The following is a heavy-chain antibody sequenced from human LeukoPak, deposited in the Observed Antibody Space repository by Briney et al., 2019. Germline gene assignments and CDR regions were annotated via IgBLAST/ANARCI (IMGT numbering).Heavy chain of an antibody. D-gene: IGHD6-13*01. CDR1: GFTFTTSW. Sequence: QPGGSLRLSCAASGFTFTTSWMHWFRQAPGKGLVWVSRIESDGTSTTYADSVKGRFTISRDNAENTLYLQMNSLRAEDTAVYYCARDQYSSTWYRGAFDVWGQGTMVSVSS. CDR3: ARDQYSSTWYRGAFDV. V-gene: IGHV3-74*01. J-gene: IGHJ3*01. CDR2: IESDGTST.